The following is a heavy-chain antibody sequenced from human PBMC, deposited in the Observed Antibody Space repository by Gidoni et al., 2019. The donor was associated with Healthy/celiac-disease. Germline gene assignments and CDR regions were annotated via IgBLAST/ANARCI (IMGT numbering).Heavy chain of an antibody. CDR3: ARGDYDCWSGYILDP. V-gene: IGHV4-39*01. D-gene: IGHD3-3*01. Sequence: QLQLQESGPGLVKPSETLSLTCTVSGGSIRSSSYYWGWIRQPPGKGLEWIGSIYYSGSTYYNPSLKSRVTISVDTSKNQFSLKLSSVTAADTAVYYCARGDYDCWSGYILDPWGQGTLVTVSS. CDR1: GGSIRSSSYY. J-gene: IGHJ5*02. CDR2: IYYSGST.